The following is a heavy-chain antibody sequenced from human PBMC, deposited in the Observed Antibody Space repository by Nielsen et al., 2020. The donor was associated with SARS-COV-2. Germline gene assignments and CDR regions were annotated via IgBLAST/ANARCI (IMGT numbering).Heavy chain of an antibody. CDR3: AKASSSPYYYYGMDV. J-gene: IGHJ6*02. Sequence: GESLKISCAASGFTFSSYAMSWVRQAPGKGLEWVSAISGSGGSTYYADSVKGRFTISRDNSKNTLYLQMNSLRSEATAVYYCAKASSSPYYYYGMDVWGQGTTVTVSS. CDR2: ISGSGGST. D-gene: IGHD6-6*01. CDR1: GFTFSSYA. V-gene: IGHV3-23*01.